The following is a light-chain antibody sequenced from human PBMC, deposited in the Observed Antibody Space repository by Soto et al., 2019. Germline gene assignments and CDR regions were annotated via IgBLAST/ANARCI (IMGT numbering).Light chain of an antibody. J-gene: IGKJ4*01. CDR1: QSAISN. Sequence: EIVMTQSPATVSVSPGERVTLSCRAIQSAISNLAWYQQKPGQAPRLLIYGASSRATGIPDRFSGSGSGTGFTLTISRLEPEDFAVYYCQQYGSSPSGLTFGGGTKVDNK. V-gene: IGKV3-20*01. CDR2: GAS. CDR3: QQYGSSPSGLT.